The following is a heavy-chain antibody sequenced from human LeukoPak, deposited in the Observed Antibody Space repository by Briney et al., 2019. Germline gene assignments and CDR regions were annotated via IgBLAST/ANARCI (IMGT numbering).Heavy chain of an antibody. CDR1: GYTFTSYA. CDR3: ARDLYRGYSSYGAFDI. Sequence: ASVKVSCKASGYTFTSYAISWVRQAPGQGLEWMGGIIPIFGTANYAQKFQGRVTITADESTSTAYMELSSLRSEDTAVYYCARDLYRGYSSYGAFDIWGQGTMVTVSS. CDR2: IIPIFGTA. J-gene: IGHJ3*02. D-gene: IGHD5-18*01. V-gene: IGHV1-69*13.